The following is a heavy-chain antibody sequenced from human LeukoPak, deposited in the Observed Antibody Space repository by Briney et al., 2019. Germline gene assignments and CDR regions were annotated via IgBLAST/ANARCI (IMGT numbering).Heavy chain of an antibody. CDR2: IYYSGST. V-gene: IGHV4-39*07. CDR1: GGSISSSSYY. Sequence: SETLSFTCTVSGGSISSSSYYWGWIRQPPGKGLEWIGSIYYSGSTYYNPSLKSRVTISVDTSKNQFSLKLSSVTAADTAVYYCARDGRFGELLFLSGGQGTLVTVSS. J-gene: IGHJ4*02. D-gene: IGHD3-10*01. CDR3: ARDGRFGELLFLS.